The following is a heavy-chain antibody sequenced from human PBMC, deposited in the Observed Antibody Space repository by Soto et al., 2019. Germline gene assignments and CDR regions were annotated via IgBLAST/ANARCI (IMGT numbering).Heavy chain of an antibody. CDR3: ARDSLTIFLSGYRYFDY. D-gene: IGHD3-3*01. V-gene: IGHV3-30-3*01. Sequence: GGSLRLSCAASGFTFSSYAMHWARQAPGKGLEWVAVISYDGSNKYYADSVKGRFTISRDNSKNTLYLQMNRLRAEDTAVYYCARDSLTIFLSGYRYFDYWGQGTLVTVSS. J-gene: IGHJ4*02. CDR2: ISYDGSNK. CDR1: GFTFSSYA.